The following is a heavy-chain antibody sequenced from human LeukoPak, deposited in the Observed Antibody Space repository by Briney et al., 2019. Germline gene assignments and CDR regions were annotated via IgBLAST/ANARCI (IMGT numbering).Heavy chain of an antibody. CDR2: ISSSSSYI. D-gene: IGHD2-2*01. CDR3: ARDGGYCSTITCPSTTPFDY. J-gene: IGHJ4*02. CDR1: GFTFSSYS. Sequence: GGSLRLSCAASGFTFSSYSMNWVRQAPGKGLEWVSSISSSSSYIYYADSVKGRFTISRDNAKNSLYLQMSSLRADDTAVYYCARDGGYCSTITCPSTTPFDYWGQGTLVTVSS. V-gene: IGHV3-21*01.